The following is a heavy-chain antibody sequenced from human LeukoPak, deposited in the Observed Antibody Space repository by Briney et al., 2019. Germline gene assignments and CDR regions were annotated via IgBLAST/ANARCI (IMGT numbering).Heavy chain of an antibody. V-gene: IGHV4-4*07. Sequence: PAETLSLTCTGSGGSISACYWSGIRLPAGKGLDGIGRIYTSGSTDYNPSLNSRVTISVDKSKNQFSLKLSSVTAADTAIYYCARDNAFDIWGQGKMVTVSS. CDR2: IYTSGST. CDR1: GGSISACY. CDR3: ARDNAFDI. J-gene: IGHJ3*02.